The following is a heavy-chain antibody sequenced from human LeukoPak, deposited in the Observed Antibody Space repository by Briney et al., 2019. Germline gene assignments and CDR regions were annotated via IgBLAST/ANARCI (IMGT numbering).Heavy chain of an antibody. Sequence: ASVKVSCKASGYTFTGYFIHWMRQAPGQGLEWMGWINANSGDTHYALKFQGRVFMTRDTSINTVYMELSRLTTDDTAVYYCARDPSPYTGSYFDYWGQGTLVTVSS. D-gene: IGHD1-26*01. CDR2: INANSGDT. CDR3: ARDPSPYTGSYFDY. V-gene: IGHV1-2*02. J-gene: IGHJ4*02. CDR1: GYTFTGYF.